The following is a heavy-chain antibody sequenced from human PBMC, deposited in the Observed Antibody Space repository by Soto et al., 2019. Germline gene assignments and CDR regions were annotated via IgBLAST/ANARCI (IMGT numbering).Heavy chain of an antibody. D-gene: IGHD2-2*01. CDR3: ARDQVVLVPAATGYYYYGMDV. CDR1: GGTFNSYA. Sequence: SVKVSCKASGGTFNSYAISWVRQAPGQGLEWMGGIIPIFGTANYAQKFQGRVTITADESTSTAYMELSSLRSEDTAVYYCARDQVVLVPAATGYYYYGMDVWGQGTTVT. J-gene: IGHJ6*02. V-gene: IGHV1-69*13. CDR2: IIPIFGTA.